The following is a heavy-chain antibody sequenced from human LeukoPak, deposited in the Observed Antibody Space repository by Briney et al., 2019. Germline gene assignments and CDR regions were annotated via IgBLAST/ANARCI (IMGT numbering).Heavy chain of an antibody. Sequence: GGSLRLSCAASGFTFSSYGMSWVRQAPGKGLEWVSAISDTGNTYHADSVKGRFTISRDSSKNTLFLQMNRLRPEDAAVYYCAKAPVTTCRGAFCYPFDYWGLGTLVTVSS. V-gene: IGHV3-23*01. D-gene: IGHD2-15*01. CDR1: GFTFSSYG. CDR3: AKAPVTTCRGAFCYPFDY. CDR2: ISDTGNT. J-gene: IGHJ4*02.